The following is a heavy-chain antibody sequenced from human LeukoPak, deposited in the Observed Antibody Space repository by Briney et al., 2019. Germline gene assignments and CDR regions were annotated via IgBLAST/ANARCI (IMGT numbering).Heavy chain of an antibody. CDR3: ASKDAVRRESYFDY. D-gene: IGHD3-10*01. CDR2: INHRGST. J-gene: IGHJ4*02. CDR1: GGSFSGYY. V-gene: IGHV4-34*01. Sequence: SETLSLTCAVYGGSFSGYYWSWIRQPPGKGLEWIGEINHRGSTNYNPSLKSRVTISVDPSKNQFSLKLSSVTAADTAVYYCASKDAVRRESYFDYWGQGTLVTVSS.